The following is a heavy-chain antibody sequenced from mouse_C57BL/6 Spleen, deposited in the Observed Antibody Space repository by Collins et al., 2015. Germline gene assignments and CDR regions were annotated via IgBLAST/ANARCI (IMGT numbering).Heavy chain of an antibody. V-gene: IGHV1-52*01. CDR2: IDPSDSEA. Sequence: QVQLQQPGAELVRPGSSVKLSCKASGYTFTSYWMHWVKQRPVQGLEWIGNIDPSDSEAHYSHNFKDKATLTVDKSSSTAYMRLSSLTSEDSAVYYCAKVSRWDEYYFDYWGQGTTLTVSS. J-gene: IGHJ2*01. CDR3: AKVSRWDEYYFDY. D-gene: IGHD4-1*01. CDR1: GYTFTSYW.